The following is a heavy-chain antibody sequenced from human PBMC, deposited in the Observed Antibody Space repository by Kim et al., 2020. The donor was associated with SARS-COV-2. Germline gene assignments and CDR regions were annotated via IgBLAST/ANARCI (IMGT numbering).Heavy chain of an antibody. V-gene: IGHV3-30-3*01. Sequence: GGSLRLSCAASGFTFSSYAMHWVRQAPGKGLEWVAVISYDGSNKYYADSVKGRFTISRDNPKNTLYLQMNSLRVEDTVVYYCAREYVGGLYCTNGVCSTAPQYYYYGMEVWGQGTTVTVSS. CDR2: ISYDGSNK. CDR1: GFTFSSYA. D-gene: IGHD2-8*01. CDR3: AREYVGGLYCTNGVCSTAPQYYYYGMEV. J-gene: IGHJ6*02.